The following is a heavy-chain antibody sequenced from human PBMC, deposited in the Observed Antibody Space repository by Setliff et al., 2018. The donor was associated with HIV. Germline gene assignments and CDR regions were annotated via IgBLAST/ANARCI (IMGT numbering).Heavy chain of an antibody. D-gene: IGHD3-10*01. CDR2: INAGNGDT. CDR1: GYTFTTYS. Sequence: ASLKVSCKASGYTFTTYSLHWVRQAPGQSLEWMGWINAGNGDTKYSQDLQGRITITRDTSANTAYMELSRLRSDDTAVYFCARGALLAVFDFDHWGHGTLVTVSS. V-gene: IGHV1-3*01. CDR3: ARGALLAVFDFDH. J-gene: IGHJ4*01.